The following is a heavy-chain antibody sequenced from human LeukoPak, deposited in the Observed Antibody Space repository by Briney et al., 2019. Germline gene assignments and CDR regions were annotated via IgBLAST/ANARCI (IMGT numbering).Heavy chain of an antibody. Sequence: PGGSLRLSCAASGFIFSSFSMNWVRQAPGKGPEWVSYIKSSSSIIYYADSVKGRFTISRDNAKNSLYLQMNSLRDEDTAVYYCAREGYYNMDVWGQGTTVTVSS. CDR1: GFIFSSFS. J-gene: IGHJ6*02. CDR2: IKSSSSII. CDR3: AREGYYNMDV. V-gene: IGHV3-48*02.